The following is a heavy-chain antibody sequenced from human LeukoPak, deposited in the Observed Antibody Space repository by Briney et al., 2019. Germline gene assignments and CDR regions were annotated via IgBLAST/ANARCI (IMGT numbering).Heavy chain of an antibody. J-gene: IGHJ2*01. CDR3: ARVGSSGWSRGGDYWYFDL. Sequence: SETLSLTCTVSGGSISSYYWSWLRQPPGKGLEWIGYIYYSGSTNYNPSLTSRVTISVDTSKNQFSLKLSSVTAADTAVYYCARVGSSGWSRGGDYWYFDLWGRGTLVTVSS. CDR2: IYYSGST. CDR1: GGSISSYY. D-gene: IGHD6-19*01. V-gene: IGHV4-59*01.